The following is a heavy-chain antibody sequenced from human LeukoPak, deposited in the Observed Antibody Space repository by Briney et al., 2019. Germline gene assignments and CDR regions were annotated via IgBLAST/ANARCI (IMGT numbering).Heavy chain of an antibody. Sequence: PSETLSLTCTVSGGSISSYYWSWIRQPPGKGLEWIGEINHSGSTNYNPSLKSRVTISVDTSKNQFSLKLSSVTAADTAVYYCARGRVTNFFDYWGQGTLVTVSS. CDR1: GGSISSYY. J-gene: IGHJ4*02. D-gene: IGHD4-17*01. CDR3: ARGRVTNFFDY. CDR2: INHSGST. V-gene: IGHV4-34*01.